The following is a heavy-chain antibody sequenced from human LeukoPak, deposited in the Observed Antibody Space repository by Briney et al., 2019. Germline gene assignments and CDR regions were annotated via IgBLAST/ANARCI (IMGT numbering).Heavy chain of an antibody. V-gene: IGHV3-23*01. J-gene: IGHJ4*02. Sequence: GGSLRLSCAASGFTFSSYAMSWVRQAPGKGLEWVSAISGSGGSTYYADSVKGRFTVSRDNSKNTLYLQMNSLRAEDTAVYYCAKVLSPWGYSSSEPYDYWGQGTLVTVSS. CDR3: AKVLSPWGYSSSEPYDY. D-gene: IGHD6-6*01. CDR2: ISGSGGST. CDR1: GFTFSSYA.